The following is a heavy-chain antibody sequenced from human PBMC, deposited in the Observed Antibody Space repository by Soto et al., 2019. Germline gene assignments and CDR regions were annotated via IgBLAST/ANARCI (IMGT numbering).Heavy chain of an antibody. J-gene: IGHJ4*02. CDR2: IYYSGST. D-gene: IGHD3-16*01. CDR1: GGSISSSSYC. CDR3: ASVGEASDDVFDY. Sequence: SETLSLTCTVSGGSISSSSYCWGWIRQPPGKGLEWIGSIYYSGSTYYNPSLKSRVTISVDTSKNQFSLTLSSVTAADTAVYYCASVGEASDDVFDYWGQGTLVTVSS. V-gene: IGHV4-39*01.